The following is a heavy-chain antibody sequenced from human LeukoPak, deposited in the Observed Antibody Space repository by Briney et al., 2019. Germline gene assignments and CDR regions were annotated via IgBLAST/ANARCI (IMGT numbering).Heavy chain of an antibody. CDR2: TNQDRGAE. Sequence: GGSLRLSCAASGFTFRRHWLSWVRQAPRKGLEWVATTNQDRGAEYYVDSVKGRFTISRDNAKNSLYLQMNSLRVEDTAVYYCARDDRQNNGCYPAPDYWGQGTLVTVSS. CDR1: GFTFRRHW. V-gene: IGHV3-7*05. J-gene: IGHJ4*02. D-gene: IGHD3-16*02. CDR3: ARDDRQNNGCYPAPDY.